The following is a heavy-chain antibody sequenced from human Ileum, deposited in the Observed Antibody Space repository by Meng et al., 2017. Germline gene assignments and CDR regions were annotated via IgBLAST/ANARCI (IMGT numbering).Heavy chain of an antibody. CDR3: ASDLRGATAH. J-gene: IGHJ4*02. CDR1: GFTVSRFW. Sequence: VEVVWFGGGLVRAGGFLRLACAASGFTVSRFWMTWVRQAPGKGLEWVAYINQDGSDKYYVDSVRGRLTISRDNAKNSLYLQLNSLGGDDTAMYYCASDLRGATAHWGQGALVTVSS. D-gene: IGHD1-26*01. CDR2: INQDGSDK. V-gene: IGHV3-7*01.